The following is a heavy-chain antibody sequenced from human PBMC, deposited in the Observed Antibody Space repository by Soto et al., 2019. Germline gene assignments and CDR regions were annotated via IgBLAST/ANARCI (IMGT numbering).Heavy chain of an antibody. V-gene: IGHV3-9*01. J-gene: IGHJ6*03. Sequence: GGSLRLSCAASGFTFDDYAMHWVRQAPGKGLEWVSGISWNSGSIGYADSVKGRFTISRDNAKNSLYLQMNSLRAEDTALYYCAKDGVYCSSTSCYYYYYMDVWGKGTTVTVSS. CDR3: AKDGVYCSSTSCYYYYYMDV. D-gene: IGHD2-2*01. CDR2: ISWNSGSI. CDR1: GFTFDDYA.